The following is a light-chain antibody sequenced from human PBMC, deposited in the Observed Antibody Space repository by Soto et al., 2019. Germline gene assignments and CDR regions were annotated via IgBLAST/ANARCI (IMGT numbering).Light chain of an antibody. V-gene: IGKV1-39*01. CDR3: QQSYSSPLT. CDR2: GAS. J-gene: IGKJ4*01. CDR1: HSITTY. Sequence: DIQMTQSPSSLSASAGDEVTITCRASHSITTYLNWYQQRPGKAPKLLIYGASILQSGVPSRFIGSGSGADFTLIISNLQPDDFATYFCQQSYSSPLTFGGGTKVELK.